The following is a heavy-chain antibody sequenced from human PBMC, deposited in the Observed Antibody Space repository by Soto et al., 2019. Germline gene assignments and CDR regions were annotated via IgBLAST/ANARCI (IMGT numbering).Heavy chain of an antibody. CDR2: ISVFNGDT. D-gene: IGHD3-16*01. J-gene: IGHJ6*02. CDR3: ATKDDHKDDQPYYYGMDV. V-gene: IGHV1-18*01. Sequence: QVQLLKSGGEVKTPGASVKVSCKALGYTSSSYGINWVRQAPGQGLEWMGWISVFNGDTKYEQKFQGRVHITKDPGTSTAHMELKSLRSDDSAVYFCATKDDHKDDQPYYYGMDVWGQGTTVAVSS. CDR1: GYTSSSYG.